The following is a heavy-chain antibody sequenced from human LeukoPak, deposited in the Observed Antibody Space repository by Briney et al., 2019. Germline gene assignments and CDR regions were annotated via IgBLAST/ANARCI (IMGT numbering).Heavy chain of an antibody. CDR1: GYTFTGYY. CDR2: INTDNGGT. J-gene: IGHJ4*02. D-gene: IGHD3-22*01. CDR3: ARRGENSRYYYNN. Sequence: ASVKVSCKASGYTFTGYYIHWVRQAPGQGLEFMGWINTDNGGTNYAQKFQGRVTMTRDTSISTAYMELSRLRSDDTAVYYCARRGENSRYYYNNWGQGTLVTVSS. V-gene: IGHV1-2*02.